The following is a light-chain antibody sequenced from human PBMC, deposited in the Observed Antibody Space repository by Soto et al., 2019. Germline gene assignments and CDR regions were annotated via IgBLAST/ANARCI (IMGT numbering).Light chain of an antibody. CDR1: QAISNY. V-gene: IGKV1-33*01. Sequence: EIQMTQSPSSLSASVGDRGTITCQASQAISNYVNWYQQKPGKAPKVLIHDASDLETGVPSRFSGSGSGTNFTFTISRLQPEDFASYYCQQYNSLVSFGGGTKVQT. J-gene: IGKJ4*01. CDR3: QQYNSLVS. CDR2: DAS.